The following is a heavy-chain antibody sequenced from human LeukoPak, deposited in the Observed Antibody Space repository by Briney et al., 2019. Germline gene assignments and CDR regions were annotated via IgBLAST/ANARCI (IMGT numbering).Heavy chain of an antibody. J-gene: IGHJ4*02. CDR1: GFTFSSYS. CDR3: ARALKSYDSSGYYYGS. D-gene: IGHD3-22*01. V-gene: IGHV3-48*01. CDR2: VRSSSSTI. Sequence: GGSLRLSCAASGFTFSSYSMNWVRHAPGKGLEWVSYVRSSSSTIYYADSVKGRFTISRDNAKNSLYLQMNSLRAEDTAVYYCARALKSYDSSGYYYGSWGQGTLVTVSS.